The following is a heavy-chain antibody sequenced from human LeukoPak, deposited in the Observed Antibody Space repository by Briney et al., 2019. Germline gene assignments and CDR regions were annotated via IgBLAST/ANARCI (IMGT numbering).Heavy chain of an antibody. V-gene: IGHV1-2*02. J-gene: IGHJ3*02. Sequence: GASVKVSCKASGYTFTSYYMHWVRQAPGQGLEWMGWISPNSGGTSYAQKFQGRVTMTRDTSISTAYMELSRLRSDDTAVYYCARFGSDALDIWGQGTMVTVSS. CDR2: ISPNSGGT. CDR1: GYTFTSYY. D-gene: IGHD1-14*01. CDR3: ARFGSDALDI.